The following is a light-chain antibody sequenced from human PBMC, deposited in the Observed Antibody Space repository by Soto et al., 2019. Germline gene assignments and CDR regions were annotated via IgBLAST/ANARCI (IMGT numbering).Light chain of an antibody. CDR2: AAS. CDR1: QDIRND. V-gene: IGKV1-6*01. J-gene: IGKJ2*01. CDR3: LQDYNYPRT. Sequence: AIQMTQSPSSLSASVGDRVTITCRASQDIRNDLGWYQQKPGRAPKLLIYAASTLQTGVPSRFSGSGSGTHFTLTSSSLQPEDFTTYYCLQDYNYPRTFGQGTKLEIK.